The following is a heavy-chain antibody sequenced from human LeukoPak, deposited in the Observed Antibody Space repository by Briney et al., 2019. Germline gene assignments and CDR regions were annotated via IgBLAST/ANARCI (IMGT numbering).Heavy chain of an antibody. D-gene: IGHD6-13*01. CDR1: GFTFSDYY. CDR2: ISSSGSTI. J-gene: IGHJ4*02. V-gene: IGHV3-11*04. Sequence: GGSLRLSCAASGFTFSDYYMSWLRQAPGEGLEWVSHISSSGSTIYYADSVKGRFTISRDNAKNSLYLQMNSLRAEDTAVYYCAREQQLAPFDYWGQGTLVTVSS. CDR3: AREQQLAPFDY.